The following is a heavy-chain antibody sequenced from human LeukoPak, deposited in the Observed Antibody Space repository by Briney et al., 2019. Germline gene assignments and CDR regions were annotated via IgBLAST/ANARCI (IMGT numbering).Heavy chain of an antibody. CDR1: GFTFSTYA. Sequence: PGRSLRLSCAASGFTFSTYAMHWVRQAPGKGLEWVAVISYDGSNKYYAGSVKGRFTISRDNSKNTLYLQMNTLRAEDTSVYYCARDRGSNYYYYGMDVWGQGTTVTVSS. CDR2: ISYDGSNK. D-gene: IGHD2-15*01. CDR3: ARDRGSNYYYYGMDV. V-gene: IGHV3-30-3*01. J-gene: IGHJ6*02.